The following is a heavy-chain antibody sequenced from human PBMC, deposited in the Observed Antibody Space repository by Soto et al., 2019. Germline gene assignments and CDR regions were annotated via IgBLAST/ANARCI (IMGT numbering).Heavy chain of an antibody. J-gene: IGHJ6*02. Sequence: GESLKISCNGSGYSFTSYWIGWVRQMPGKGLEWMGIIYPGDSDTRYSPSFQGQVTISADKSISTAYLQWSSLKASDTAMYYCARQGCSSTSCYRLGYYYYYGMDVWGQGTTVTVSS. D-gene: IGHD2-2*02. CDR2: IYPGDSDT. CDR3: ARQGCSSTSCYRLGYYYYYGMDV. CDR1: GYSFTSYW. V-gene: IGHV5-51*01.